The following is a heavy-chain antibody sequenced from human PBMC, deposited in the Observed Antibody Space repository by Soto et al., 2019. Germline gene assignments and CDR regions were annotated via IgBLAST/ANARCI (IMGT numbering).Heavy chain of an antibody. V-gene: IGHV4-30-2*01. CDR3: ALLPTYYYYYYMDV. D-gene: IGHD2-15*01. CDR2: IYHSGST. Sequence: SETLSLTCAVSGGSISSGGYSWSWIRQPPGKGLEWIGYIYHSGSTYYNPSLKSRVTISVDRSKNQISLKLSSVTAADTAVYYCALLPTYYYYYYMDVWGKGTTVTVSS. J-gene: IGHJ6*03. CDR1: GGSISSGGYS.